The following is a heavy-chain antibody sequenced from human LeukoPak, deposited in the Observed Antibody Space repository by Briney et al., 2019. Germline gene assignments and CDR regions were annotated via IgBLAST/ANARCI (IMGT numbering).Heavy chain of an antibody. CDR2: ISGSGGST. Sequence: GSLRLSCAASGFTFSSYAMSWVRPAPGKGLEWVSAISGSGGSTYYADSVKGRFTISRANSKNTLYLQMNSLRAEDTAVYYCAKVHDMRTGAFDIWGQGTMVTVSS. J-gene: IGHJ3*02. V-gene: IGHV3-23*01. CDR3: AKVHDMRTGAFDI. CDR1: GFTFSSYA. D-gene: IGHD3/OR15-3a*01.